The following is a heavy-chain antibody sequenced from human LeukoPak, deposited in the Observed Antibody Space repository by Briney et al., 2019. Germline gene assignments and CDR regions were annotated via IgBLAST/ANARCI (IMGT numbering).Heavy chain of an antibody. J-gene: IGHJ4*02. V-gene: IGHV1-3*01. CDR2: INAGNGNT. Sequence: ASVKVSCTASGYTFTSYAMHWVRQAPGQRLEWMGWINAGNGNTKYSQKFQGRVTITRNTSISTAYMELSSLRSEDTAVYYCARGGLKGGRLRYWSYWGQGTLVTVSS. CDR3: ARGGLKGGRLRYWSY. CDR1: GYTFTSYA. D-gene: IGHD3-9*01.